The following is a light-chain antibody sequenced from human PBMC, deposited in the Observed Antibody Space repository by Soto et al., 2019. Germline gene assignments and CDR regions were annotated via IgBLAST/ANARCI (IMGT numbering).Light chain of an antibody. CDR3: HEYNTYSYT. J-gene: IGKJ2*01. Sequence: DIQMTQSPSTLSASVGDRVTIAGRASQSISNWLAWYQQKPGKAPKLLIYKASSLESGVPSRFSGSGSGTEFTLTISSLQPDDFATYYCHEYNTYSYTFGHGTKLEIK. V-gene: IGKV1-5*03. CDR1: QSISNW. CDR2: KAS.